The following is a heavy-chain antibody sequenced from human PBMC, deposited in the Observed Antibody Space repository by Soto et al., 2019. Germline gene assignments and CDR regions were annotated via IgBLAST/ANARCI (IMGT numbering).Heavy chain of an antibody. V-gene: IGHV4-30-4*01. Sequence: SETLSLTCTVSGGSISYDHYHWTWIRQPPGKGLEWIGYIHHSGSVFYNPSLQSRLSMSVDTSKNLFSLKLSSVTAADTAVYFCAREDDGGDRDYYGLDVWGQGTTVTVSS. D-gene: IGHD2-21*02. CDR2: IHHSGSV. CDR1: GGSISYDHYH. J-gene: IGHJ6*02. CDR3: AREDDGGDRDYYGLDV.